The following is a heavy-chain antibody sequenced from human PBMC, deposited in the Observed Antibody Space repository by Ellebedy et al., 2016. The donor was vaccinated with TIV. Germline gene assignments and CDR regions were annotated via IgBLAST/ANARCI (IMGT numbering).Heavy chain of an antibody. D-gene: IGHD3-3*01. CDR1: GGSISSSSYY. V-gene: IGHV4-39*01. Sequence: MPSETLSLTCTVSGGSISSSSYYWGWIRQPPGKGLEWIGTIYYSGSTYYNPSLKSRVTISLDTSKNQFSLKLSSVTAADTAVYYCASTDHLESYYFDYWGQGTLVTVSS. J-gene: IGHJ4*02. CDR2: IYYSGST. CDR3: ASTDHLESYYFDY.